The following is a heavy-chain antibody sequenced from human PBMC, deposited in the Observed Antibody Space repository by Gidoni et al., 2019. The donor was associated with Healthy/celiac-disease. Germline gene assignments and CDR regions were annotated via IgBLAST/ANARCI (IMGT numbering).Heavy chain of an antibody. D-gene: IGHD3-22*01. CDR2: MTPNSGNT. Sequence: QVQLVQSGAEVKKPGASVKVSCKASGYTFTSYDSNWVRQATGQGLEWMGWMTPNSGNTGYAQKFQGRVTMTRNTSISTAYMELSSLRSEDTAVYYCARGFDYYDSSDKPDYWGQGTLVTVSS. CDR3: ARGFDYYDSSDKPDY. J-gene: IGHJ4*02. CDR1: GYTFTSYD. V-gene: IGHV1-8*01.